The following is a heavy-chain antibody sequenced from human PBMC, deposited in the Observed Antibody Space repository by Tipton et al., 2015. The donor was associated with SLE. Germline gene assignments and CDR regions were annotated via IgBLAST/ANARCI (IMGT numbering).Heavy chain of an antibody. CDR1: GYTFTNYG. V-gene: IGHV1-18*01. Sequence: QSGPEVKKPGASVKVSCKASGYTFTNYGISWVRQAPGQGLDWMGWISGYNGDTNYAQNFQGRVILTTDSSTRTACMELRSLRSDDTAVYYCTRKSMYLRGSFVIWGLGKLLTVSA. CDR3: TRKSMYLRGSFVI. J-gene: IGHJ3*02. CDR2: ISGYNGDT. D-gene: IGHD2-8*01.